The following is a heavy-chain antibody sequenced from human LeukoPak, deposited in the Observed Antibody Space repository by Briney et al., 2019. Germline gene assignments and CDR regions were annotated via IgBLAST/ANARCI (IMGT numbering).Heavy chain of an antibody. Sequence: GASVKVSCKASGYTFTSYGISWVRQAPGQGLEWMGRIIPILGIANYAQKFQGRVTITADKSTSTAYMELSSLRSEDTAVYYCARVGATTLRDDYWGQGTLVTVSS. D-gene: IGHD1-26*01. CDR1: GYTFTSYG. J-gene: IGHJ4*02. CDR2: IIPILGIA. V-gene: IGHV1-69*04. CDR3: ARVGATTLRDDY.